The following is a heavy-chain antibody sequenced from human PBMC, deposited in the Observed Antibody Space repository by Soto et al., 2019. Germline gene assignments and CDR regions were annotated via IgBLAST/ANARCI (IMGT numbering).Heavy chain of an antibody. V-gene: IGHV3-33*05. CDR2: ISFNGKNT. Sequence: QVQLVESGAGVVQPGNSLRLSCAASGFTFSAYGMHWVRQAPGKGLEWVTFISFNGKNTDYADSVKGRFTVSRDNARNTLYLQMNSLRAEDTAVYYCADIGGYDSVGGAYWGQGALVTVSS. J-gene: IGHJ4*02. CDR1: GFTFSAYG. D-gene: IGHD3-16*01. CDR3: ADIGGYDSVGGAY.